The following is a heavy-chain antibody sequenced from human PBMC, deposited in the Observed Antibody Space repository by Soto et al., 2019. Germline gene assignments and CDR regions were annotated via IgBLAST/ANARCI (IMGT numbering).Heavy chain of an antibody. V-gene: IGHV3-21*01. J-gene: IGHJ4*02. CDR2: ISTSSSYT. Sequence: EVQLVESGGGLVKPGGSLRLSCAASGFAFSTYSINWVRQAPGKGLEWDSSISTSSSYTFYADSVKGRFTISRDNAKNSLYLQMNSLRVEGTAVYYCARGVVVSSSWYPLWGQGTLVTVSS. D-gene: IGHD6-13*01. CDR3: ARGVVVSSSWYPL. CDR1: GFAFSTYS.